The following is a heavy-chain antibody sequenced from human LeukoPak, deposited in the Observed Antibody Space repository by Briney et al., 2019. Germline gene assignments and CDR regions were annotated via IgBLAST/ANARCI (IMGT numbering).Heavy chain of an antibody. D-gene: IGHD5-24*01. J-gene: IGHJ4*02. CDR2: IYYSGST. CDR3: AREEGDGCNYMDY. V-gene: IGHV4-59*11. CDR1: GGSISSHY. Sequence: SETLSLTCTVSGGSISSHYWSWIRQPPGKGLEWIGYIYYSGSTNYNPSLKSRVTISLETSKNQFSLKLSSVTAADTAVYYCAREEGDGCNYMDYWGQGILVTVSS.